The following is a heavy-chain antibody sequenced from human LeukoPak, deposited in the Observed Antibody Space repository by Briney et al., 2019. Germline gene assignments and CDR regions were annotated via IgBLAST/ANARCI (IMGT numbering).Heavy chain of an antibody. J-gene: IGHJ2*01. V-gene: IGHV1-69*13. CDR3: ASPTYYYDSRTNWYFDL. D-gene: IGHD3-22*01. Sequence: GASVKVSCKASGYTFTGYYMHWVRQAPGQGLEWMGGIIPIFGTANYAQKFQGRVTITADESTSTAYMELSSLRSEDTAVYYCASPTYYYDSRTNWYFDLWGRGTLVTVSS. CDR1: GYTFTGYY. CDR2: IIPIFGTA.